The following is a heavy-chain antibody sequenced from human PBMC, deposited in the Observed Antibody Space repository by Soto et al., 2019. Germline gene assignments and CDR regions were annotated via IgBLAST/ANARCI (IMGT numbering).Heavy chain of an antibody. J-gene: IGHJ5*02. CDR2: IYYSGST. CDR1: GGSISSGDYY. D-gene: IGHD3-3*01. Sequence: SETPSLTCTVSGGSISSGDYYWIWLRQPRGKGLEWIGYIYYSGSTYYNPSLKSRVTISVDTSKNQFSLKLSSVTAADTAVYYCARGHYDFWSAKNWFDPWGQGTLVTVSS. CDR3: ARGHYDFWSAKNWFDP. V-gene: IGHV4-30-4*01.